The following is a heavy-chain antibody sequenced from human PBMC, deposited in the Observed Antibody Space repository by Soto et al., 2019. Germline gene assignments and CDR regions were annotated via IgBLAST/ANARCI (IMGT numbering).Heavy chain of an antibody. V-gene: IGHV4-59*08. CDR1: GGSISSYY. D-gene: IGHD3-10*01. CDR2: IYYSGST. Sequence: QVQLQESGPGLVKPSETLSLTCTVSGGSISSYYWSWIRQPPGKGLEWIGYIYYSGSTNYNPSLNSRVTISVDTSKIRFSLKLSSVTAADTAVYYCAGLLWSRGDWFDPWGQGTLVTVSS. CDR3: AGLLWSRGDWFDP. J-gene: IGHJ5*02.